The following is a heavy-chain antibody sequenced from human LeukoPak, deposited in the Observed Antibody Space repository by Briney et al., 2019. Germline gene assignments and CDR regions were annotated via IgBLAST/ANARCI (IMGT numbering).Heavy chain of an antibody. CDR1: GGSISSSNW. D-gene: IGHD2-2*01. CDR2: IYHSGST. J-gene: IGHJ4*02. V-gene: IGHV4-4*02. CDR3: ARRIYCSSTSCYSLYYFDY. Sequence: SETLSLTCAVSGGSISSSNWWSWVRQPPGKGLEWIGEIYHSGSTNYNPSLKSRVTISVDKSKNQFSLKLSSVTAADTAVYYCARRIYCSSTSCYSLYYFDYWGQGTLVTVSS.